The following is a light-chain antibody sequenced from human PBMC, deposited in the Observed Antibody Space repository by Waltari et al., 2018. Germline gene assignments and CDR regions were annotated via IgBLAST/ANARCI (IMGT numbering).Light chain of an antibody. CDR1: QSVSSN. CDR3: QQYNNWPRT. J-gene: IGKJ1*01. CDR2: GAS. V-gene: IGKV3-15*01. Sequence: EIVMTKSPATLSVSPGERATLSCRASQSVSSNLAGYQQKPGQAPRLLIYGASTRATGIPARFSGSGSGTEFTLTISSLQSEDFAVYYWQQYNNWPRTFGQGTKVEIK.